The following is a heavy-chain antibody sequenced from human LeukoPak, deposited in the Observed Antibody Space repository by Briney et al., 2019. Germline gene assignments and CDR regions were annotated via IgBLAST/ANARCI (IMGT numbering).Heavy chain of an antibody. CDR1: GFTFSNYG. V-gene: IGHV3-30*18. J-gene: IGHJ4*02. D-gene: IGHD6-13*01. CDR3: AKVDSSSWYFAASGFDY. Sequence: PGGSLRLSCAASGFTFSNYGLHWVRQAPGKGLEWVAVILYDGSNKNYADSVKGRFTISRDNSKNTLYLQMNSLRAEDTAVYYCAKVDSSSWYFAASGFDYWGQGTLVTVSS. CDR2: ILYDGSNK.